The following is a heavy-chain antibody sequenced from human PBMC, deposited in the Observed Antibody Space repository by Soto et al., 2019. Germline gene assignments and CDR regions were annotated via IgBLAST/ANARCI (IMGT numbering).Heavy chain of an antibody. CDR2: IYYSGST. D-gene: IGHD6-6*01. J-gene: IGHJ4*02. CDR3: ARIVPIAARPRYFDY. Sequence: SETLSLTCTVSGGSISSYYWSWIRQPPGKGLEWIGYIYYSGSTNYNPSLKSRVTISVDTSKNQFSLKLSSVTAADTAVYYCARIVPIAARPRYFDYWGQGTLVTVSS. CDR1: GGSISSYY. V-gene: IGHV4-59*01.